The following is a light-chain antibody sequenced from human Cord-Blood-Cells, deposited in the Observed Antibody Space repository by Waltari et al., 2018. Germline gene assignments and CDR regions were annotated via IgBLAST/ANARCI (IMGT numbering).Light chain of an antibody. J-gene: IGLJ2*01. V-gene: IGLV3-19*01. CDR3: NARDSSGNHVV. CDR2: GKN. CDR1: SLSSYY. Sequence: SSELNQDPAVSVALGQTVWITCHGESLSSYYASWYQQKPGQSPVLVIYGKNNRPSGTPDRFAVSSSGNTASLTITGAQAEDEADDYCNARDSSGNHVVFGGGTKLTVL.